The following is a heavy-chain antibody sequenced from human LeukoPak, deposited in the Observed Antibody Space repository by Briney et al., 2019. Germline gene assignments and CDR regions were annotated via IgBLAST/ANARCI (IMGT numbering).Heavy chain of an antibody. Sequence: PSETLSLTCTVSGASISSGSYYWGWIRQPAGKGLEWIGRIYTSGRTNYNPSLKSRVTISVDTSKNQFSLKLSSVTAADTAVYYCARVCAPCSGWHYYMDVWGKGTTVTVSS. V-gene: IGHV4-61*02. J-gene: IGHJ6*03. CDR1: GASISSGSYY. D-gene: IGHD6-19*01. CDR2: IYTSGRT. CDR3: ARVCAPCSGWHYYMDV.